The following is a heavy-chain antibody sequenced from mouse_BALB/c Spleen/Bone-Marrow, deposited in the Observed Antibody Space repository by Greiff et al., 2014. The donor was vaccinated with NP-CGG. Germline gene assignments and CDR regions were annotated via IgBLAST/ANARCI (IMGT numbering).Heavy chain of an antibody. CDR1: GYTFTSYW. V-gene: IGHV1-69*02. D-gene: IGHD1-1*01. Sequence: QVQLQQSGAELVRPGASVKLSCRASGYTFTSYWINWVKQRPGQGLEWIGNIYPSDSYTNYNQRFKDQATLTVDKSSSTAYMQLXXXXXXDSAVYYCTRYGNSHYYAMDYWGQGTSVTVSS. CDR2: IYPSDSYT. CDR3: TRYGNSHYYAMDY. J-gene: IGHJ4*01.